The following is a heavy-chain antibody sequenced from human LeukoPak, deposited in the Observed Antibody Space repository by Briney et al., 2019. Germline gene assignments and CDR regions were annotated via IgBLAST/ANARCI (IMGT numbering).Heavy chain of an antibody. D-gene: IGHD3-10*01. CDR2: IKSKSDGGTT. V-gene: IGHV3-15*01. CDR3: TTGSS. CDR1: TFVFSNAW. Sequence: PGGSLRLSCAAPTFVFSNAWMSWVRQAPGKGLEWVGRIKSKSDGGTTDYAAPVTGRFTISRGDSKNTLYLQMNSLKSEDTAVYYCTTGSSLGQGTLVTVSS. J-gene: IGHJ5*02.